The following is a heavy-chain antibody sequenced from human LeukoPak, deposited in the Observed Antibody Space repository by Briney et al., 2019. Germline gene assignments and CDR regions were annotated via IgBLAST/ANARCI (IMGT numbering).Heavy chain of an antibody. CDR1: GFTFSSYA. V-gene: IGHV3-23*01. Sequence: GGSLRLSCAASGFTFSSYAMSWVRQAPGKGLEWVSAISGSGGSTYYADSVKGRFTISRDNSKNTLYLQMNSLRAEDTAVYYCAKALISGYSSYGSFDYWGQGTLVTVSS. J-gene: IGHJ4*02. CDR3: AKALISGYSSYGSFDY. D-gene: IGHD5-12*01. CDR2: ISGSGGST.